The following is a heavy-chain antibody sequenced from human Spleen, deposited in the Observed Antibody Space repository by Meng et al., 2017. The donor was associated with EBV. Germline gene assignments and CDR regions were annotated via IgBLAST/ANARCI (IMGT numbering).Heavy chain of an antibody. D-gene: IGHD3-3*01. CDR3: AREAGPFFGVIVYDS. CDR1: GGSLSGSY. V-gene: IGHV4-34*01. CDR2: INQSGST. J-gene: IGHJ4*02. Sequence: QVQRQQWGDGLLKTSGTLSLACGVSGGSLSGSYWTWIRQSPGKGLEWIGEINQSGSTNYNPSLKSRVTVSVDTSKNQFSLRVTSVTAADSALYYCAREAGPFFGVIVYDSWGQGTLVTVSS.